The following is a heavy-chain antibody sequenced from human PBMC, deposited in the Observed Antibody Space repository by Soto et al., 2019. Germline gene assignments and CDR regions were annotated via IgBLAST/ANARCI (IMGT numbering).Heavy chain of an antibody. CDR2: ISGSGGST. Sequence: EVQLLESGGGLVQPGGSLRLSCAASGFTFSSYAMSWVRRAPGKGLEWVSAISGSGGSTYYADSVKGRFTISRDNSKNTLYLQMNSLRAEYTAVYYCAKEPYVWGTKPNYYFAYWGQGTLVTVSS. V-gene: IGHV3-23*01. CDR1: GFTFSSYA. J-gene: IGHJ4*02. CDR3: AKEPYVWGTKPNYYFAY. D-gene: IGHD3-16*01.